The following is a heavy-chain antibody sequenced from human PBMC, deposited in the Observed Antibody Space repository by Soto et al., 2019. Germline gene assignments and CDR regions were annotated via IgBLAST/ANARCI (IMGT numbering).Heavy chain of an antibody. J-gene: IGHJ6*02. CDR1: GFTFSSYA. CDR2: ISGSGGST. D-gene: IGHD2-15*01. CDR3: AKDRPSVVVAAKDYYGMDV. Sequence: PGGSLRLSCAASGFTFSSYAMSWVRQAPGKGLEWVSAISGSGGSTYYADSVKGRFTISRDNSKNTLYLQMNGLRAEDTAVYYCAKDRPSVVVAAKDYYGMDVWGQGTTVTVSS. V-gene: IGHV3-23*01.